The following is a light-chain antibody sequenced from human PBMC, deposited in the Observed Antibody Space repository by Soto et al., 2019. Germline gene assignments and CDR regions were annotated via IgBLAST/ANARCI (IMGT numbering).Light chain of an antibody. CDR3: CSYAGSTTHVL. J-gene: IGLJ3*02. CDR1: SGDVGSYTL. Sequence: QSALTQPASVSGSPGQSITISCAGTSGDVGSYTLVSWYQHHPGKVPKLMIYEANKRPSGVSNRFSGSKSGNTASLTISGLQPEDEADYYCCSYAGSTTHVLFGGGTQLTVL. V-gene: IGLV2-23*01. CDR2: EAN.